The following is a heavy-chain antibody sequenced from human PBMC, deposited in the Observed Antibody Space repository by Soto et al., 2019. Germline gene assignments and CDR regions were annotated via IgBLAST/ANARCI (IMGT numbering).Heavy chain of an antibody. V-gene: IGHV3-30*18. J-gene: IGHJ6*02. D-gene: IGHD2-2*01. CDR1: GFSFRNYG. CDR3: AKGYCSGPSCYRGYGMDV. Sequence: QVQLVQSGGGVVQPGRSLRLSCVASGFSFRNYGMHWVRQAPGKGLEWVAVISYEEINNKNYADSVKGRFTISRDNSENTLYLQMDSLRAEYTAVYYCAKGYCSGPSCYRGYGMDVWAQGTTVTVSS. CDR2: ISYEEINNK.